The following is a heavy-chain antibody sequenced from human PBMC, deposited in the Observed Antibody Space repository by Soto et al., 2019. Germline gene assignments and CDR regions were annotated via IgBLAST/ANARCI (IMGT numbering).Heavy chain of an antibody. CDR2: IYYSGST. Sequence: PSETLSLTCTVSGGSIINFFCIFIRQTPGKGLEWIVYIYYSGSTNYNPSLKSRVTILVDSSKNQFSLKLSSVTAADTAVYYCVAHYYESSAFFYWGQGTLVTVSS. D-gene: IGHD3-22*01. CDR1: GGSIINFF. J-gene: IGHJ4*02. CDR3: VAHYYESSAFFY. V-gene: IGHV4-59*01.